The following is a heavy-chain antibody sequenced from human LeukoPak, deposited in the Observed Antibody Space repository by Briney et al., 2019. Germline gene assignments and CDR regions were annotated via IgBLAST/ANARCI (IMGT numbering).Heavy chain of an antibody. CDR2: IYTSGST. CDR3: AREDWSADGLQNWFDP. D-gene: IGHD3/OR15-3a*01. Sequence: SETLSLTCTVSGGSISSYYWSWIRQPAGKGLEWIGRIYTSGSTNYNPSLKSRVTMSVDTSKNQFSLKLSSVTAADTAVYYCAREDWSADGLQNWFDPWGQGTLVTVSS. V-gene: IGHV4-4*07. J-gene: IGHJ5*02. CDR1: GGSISSYY.